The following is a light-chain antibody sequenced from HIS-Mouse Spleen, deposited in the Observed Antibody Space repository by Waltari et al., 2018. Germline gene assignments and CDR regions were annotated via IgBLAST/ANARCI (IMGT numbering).Light chain of an antibody. CDR2: SNN. J-gene: IGLJ2*01. CDR3: AAWDDSLNGVV. CDR1: SSNIGSNT. Sequence: QSVLTQPPSASGTPGQRVTISCSGSSSNIGSNTVNWYQQLPGTAPKLLIYSNNQLPSGVPDPFSGSKSGTSASLAISGLQSEDEADYYCAAWDDSLNGVVFGGGTKLTVL. V-gene: IGLV1-44*01.